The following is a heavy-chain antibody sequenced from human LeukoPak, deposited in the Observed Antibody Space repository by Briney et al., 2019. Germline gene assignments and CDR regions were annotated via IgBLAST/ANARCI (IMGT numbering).Heavy chain of an antibody. Sequence: SQTLSLTCTVSGGSITFGSYYWTWIRQPAGKGLEWIGRIYTSGRTFYNPSLKSRVTISMDTSMNQFSLRLDSVTAADTAVYYCARARVIPASFGDWGQGTLVTVSS. CDR3: ARARVIPASFGD. CDR2: IYTSGRT. CDR1: GGSITFGSYY. V-gene: IGHV4-61*02. J-gene: IGHJ4*02. D-gene: IGHD3-16*02.